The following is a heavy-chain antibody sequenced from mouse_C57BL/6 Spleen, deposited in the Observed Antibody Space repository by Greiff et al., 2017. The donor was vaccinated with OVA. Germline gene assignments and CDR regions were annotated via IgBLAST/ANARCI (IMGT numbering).Heavy chain of an antibody. CDR3: ARSTGTGGAWFAY. CDR1: GYTFTDYY. V-gene: IGHV1-19*01. CDR2: INPYNGGT. D-gene: IGHD4-1*02. Sequence: VQLQQSGPVLVKPGASVKMSCKASGYTFTDYYMNWVKQSPGKSLEWIGVINPYNGGTSYNQKFKGKATLTVDKSSSTAYMELNSLTSEDSAVYYCARSTGTGGAWFAYWGQGTLVTVAA. J-gene: IGHJ3*01.